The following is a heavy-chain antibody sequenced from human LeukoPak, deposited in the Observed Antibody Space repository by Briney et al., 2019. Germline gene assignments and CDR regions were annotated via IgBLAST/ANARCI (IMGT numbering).Heavy chain of an antibody. D-gene: IGHD3-3*01. CDR1: GGSISSYY. V-gene: IGHV4-59*01. CDR2: IYYSGST. Sequence: PSETPSLTCTVSGGSISSYYWSWIRQPPGKGLEWIGYIYYSGSTNYNPSLKSRVTISVDTSKNQFSLKLSSVTAADTAVYYCAREIRSSYDFWSGYHGFDPWGQGTLVTVSS. J-gene: IGHJ5*02. CDR3: AREIRSSYDFWSGYHGFDP.